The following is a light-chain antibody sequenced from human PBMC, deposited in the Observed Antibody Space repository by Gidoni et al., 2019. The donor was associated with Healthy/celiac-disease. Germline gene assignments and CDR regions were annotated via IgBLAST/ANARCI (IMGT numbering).Light chain of an antibody. CDR2: GAS. Sequence: IVLTQSPGTLSLSPGERANLSCRAMQSVSSSYLAGYQQKPGQAPRLRIYGASSRATGTPDRFRGSGSGTDFTLTISRLEPEDFAVYYCQQYGSAPITFGQGTRLEIK. CDR1: QSVSSSY. J-gene: IGKJ5*01. CDR3: QQYGSAPIT. V-gene: IGKV3-20*01.